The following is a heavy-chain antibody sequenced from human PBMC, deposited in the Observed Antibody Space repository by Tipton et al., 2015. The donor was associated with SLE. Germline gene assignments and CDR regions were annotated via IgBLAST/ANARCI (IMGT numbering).Heavy chain of an antibody. CDR2: IKQDGSEK. CDR3: AKGVGATGDAFDI. Sequence: LSLTCAVYGGSFSGYYWSWIRQPPGKGLEWVANIKQDGSEKYYVDSVKGRFTISRDNAKNSLYLQMNSLRAEDTAVYYCAKGVGATGDAFDIWGQGTMVTVSS. D-gene: IGHD1-26*01. V-gene: IGHV3-7*03. CDR1: GGSFSGYY. J-gene: IGHJ3*02.